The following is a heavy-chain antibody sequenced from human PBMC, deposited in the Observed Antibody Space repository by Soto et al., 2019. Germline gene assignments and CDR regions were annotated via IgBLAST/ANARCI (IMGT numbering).Heavy chain of an antibody. V-gene: IGHV4-31*03. D-gene: IGHD6-19*01. J-gene: IGHJ4*02. CDR1: GDTISISGYY. CDR3: ARDKDGYSSGFDY. CDR2: IYNGGST. Sequence: SETLSLTCTVSGDTISISGYYWSWIRQHPRKGLEWIGNIYNGGSTYYNPSLKSRITISVDSSKNQFSLKLSSVTAADTAVYYCARDKDGYSSGFDYWGQGTLFTVSS.